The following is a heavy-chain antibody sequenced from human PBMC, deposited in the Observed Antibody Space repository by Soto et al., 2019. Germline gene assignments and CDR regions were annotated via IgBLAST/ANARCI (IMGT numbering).Heavy chain of an antibody. CDR2: IDWDDDK. J-gene: IGHJ4*02. CDR1: GFSLSTSGER. D-gene: IGHD6-13*01. V-gene: IGHV2-70*04. Sequence: SGPTLVNPXQTLTLTCTFSGFSLSTSGERVTWIRQPPGQALEWLARIDWDDDKFYSSSLKTRLTISKDTSKNQVVLTMTNMDPVDTGTYYCARIRAFGSSIWYEFDSWGPGTLVTVST. CDR3: ARIRAFGSSIWYEFDS.